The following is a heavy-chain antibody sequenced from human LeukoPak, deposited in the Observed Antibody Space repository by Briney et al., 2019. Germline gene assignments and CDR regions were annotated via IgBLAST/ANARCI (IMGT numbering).Heavy chain of an antibody. J-gene: IGHJ4*02. CDR1: GFTFSSYG. D-gene: IGHD5-24*01. CDR3: AKATGRDGYNLPN. Sequence: GGSLRLSCAASGFTFSSYGMHWVRQAPGKGLEWVAFIRYDGSNKYYADSVKGRFTISRDNSKNTLYLQMNSLRAEDTAVYYCAKATGRDGYNLPNWGQGTLVTVSS. CDR2: IRYDGSNK. V-gene: IGHV3-30*02.